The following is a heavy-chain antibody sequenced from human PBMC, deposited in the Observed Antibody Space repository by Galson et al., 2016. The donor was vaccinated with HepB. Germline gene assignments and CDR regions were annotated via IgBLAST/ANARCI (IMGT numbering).Heavy chain of an antibody. CDR3: AGGVRDYAPQY. V-gene: IGHV3-73*01. CDR1: GFTFSGSA. Sequence: SLRLSCAASGFTFSGSAMHWVRQASGQGLEWVGRIRPDNYATAYAPSVKGRFIVSRDDSKSTAYLHMDSLKTEDTAVYYCAGGVRDYAPQYWGQGTLVTVSS. J-gene: IGHJ4*02. D-gene: IGHD4-17*01. CDR2: IRPDNYAT.